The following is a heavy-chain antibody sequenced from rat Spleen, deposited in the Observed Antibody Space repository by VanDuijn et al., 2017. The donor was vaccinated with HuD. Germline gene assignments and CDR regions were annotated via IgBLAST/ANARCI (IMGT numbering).Heavy chain of an antibody. Sequence: EVQLVESGGGLVQPGRSLQLSCVTSGFTFTNYWMTWIRQAPGKGLEWVASIAISGGDTYYPDSMKGRFTISRDNAKSTLYLQMNGLRSEDTAPYYCTTGGGYGDYWGQGVMVTVSS. CDR2: IAISGGDT. CDR1: GFTFTNYW. CDR3: TTGGGYGDY. J-gene: IGHJ2*01. D-gene: IGHD1-11*01. V-gene: IGHV5-31*01.